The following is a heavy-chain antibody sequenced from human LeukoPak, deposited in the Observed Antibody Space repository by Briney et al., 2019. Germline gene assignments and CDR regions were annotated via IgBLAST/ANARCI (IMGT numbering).Heavy chain of an antibody. V-gene: IGHV4-31*03. CDR3: ARIRSTVSRSFDY. Sequence: PSQTLSLTCTVSGGSISSGGYYWSWIRQHPGKSLEWIGYIYYSGSTYYNPSLKSRLTISVDTSKNQFSLKLSSVTAADTAVYYCARIRSTVSRSFDYWGQGTLVTVSS. CDR1: GGSISSGGYY. D-gene: IGHD4-11*01. CDR2: IYYSGST. J-gene: IGHJ4*02.